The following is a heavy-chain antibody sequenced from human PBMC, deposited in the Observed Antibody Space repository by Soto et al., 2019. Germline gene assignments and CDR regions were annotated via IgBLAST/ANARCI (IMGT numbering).Heavy chain of an antibody. Sequence: GGSLRLSCAISGFTFSDYYIDWVRQAPGKGLEWVGRIRNEIKSYSTEFAESARGRFGISRDDSKNSVHLQMNSLKTEDTAVYFCASSGTYQPFDHWGQGTLVTVSS. CDR3: ASSGTYQPFDH. V-gene: IGHV3-72*01. D-gene: IGHD1-26*01. CDR2: IRNEIKSYST. CDR1: GFTFSDYY. J-gene: IGHJ4*02.